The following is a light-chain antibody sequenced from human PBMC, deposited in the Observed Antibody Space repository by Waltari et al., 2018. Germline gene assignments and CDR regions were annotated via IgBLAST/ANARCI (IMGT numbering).Light chain of an antibody. Sequence: DVVMTQSPLSLPVTLAQPASISCRSSQSLVHSDGNIYLNWFQQRPGQSPRRLIYKISNRDSGVPDRFSGTWLGTDFTLKISRVEAEDVAVYYCMQGTHWPYTFGQGTKLEIK. V-gene: IGKV2-30*02. CDR1: QSLVHSDGNIY. CDR2: KIS. J-gene: IGKJ2*01. CDR3: MQGTHWPYT.